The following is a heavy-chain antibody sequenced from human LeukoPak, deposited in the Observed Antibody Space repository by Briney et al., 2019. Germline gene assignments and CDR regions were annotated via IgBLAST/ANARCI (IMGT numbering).Heavy chain of an antibody. CDR1: GFSFSTYW. Sequence: GGSLRLSCAASGFSFSTYWMHWVRQVPGTGPVWVSRTNADGSITDYTDSVKGRFTISRDNAKDTLYLQMNSLRTEDTAVYYCGRDLGGRGGAWGQGTLVTVSS. J-gene: IGHJ5*02. CDR3: GRDLGGRGGA. D-gene: IGHD3-16*01. CDR2: TNADGSIT. V-gene: IGHV3-74*01.